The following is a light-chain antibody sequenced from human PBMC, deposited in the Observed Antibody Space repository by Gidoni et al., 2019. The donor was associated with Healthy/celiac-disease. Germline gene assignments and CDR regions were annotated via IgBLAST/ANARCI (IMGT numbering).Light chain of an antibody. CDR3: SSYTSSSTLV. J-gene: IGLJ3*02. V-gene: IGLV2-14*01. Sequence: QSALTQPASVSRSPGPSITISCTATSSAVGGYNYVSWYQQHPGKAPKLMIYDVSNRPSGVSNRFSGSKSGNTASLTIPGLQAEDEADYYCSSYTSSSTLVFGGGTKLTVL. CDR2: DVS. CDR1: SSAVGGYNY.